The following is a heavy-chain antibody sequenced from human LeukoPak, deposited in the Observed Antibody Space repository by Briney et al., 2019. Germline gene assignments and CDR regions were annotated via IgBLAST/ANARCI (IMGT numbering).Heavy chain of an antibody. D-gene: IGHD3-10*01. CDR3: ARVWWFAEFAFDY. CDR2: ISSSGSTI. CDR1: GFTFSSYE. J-gene: IGHJ4*02. Sequence: PGGSLRLSCAASGFTFSSYEMNWVRQAPGKGLEWVSYISSSGSTIYCADSVKGRFTISRDNAKNSLYLQMNSLRAEDTAVYYCARVWWFAEFAFDYWGQGTLVTVSS. V-gene: IGHV3-48*03.